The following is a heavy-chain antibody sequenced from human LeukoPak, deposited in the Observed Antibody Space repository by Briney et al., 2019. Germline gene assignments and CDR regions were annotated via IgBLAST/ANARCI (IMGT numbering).Heavy chain of an antibody. J-gene: IGHJ3*02. D-gene: IGHD3-22*01. CDR1: GGSFSGYY. V-gene: IGHV4-34*01. CDR2: INRSGST. Sequence: SETLSLTCAVYGGSFSGYYWSWIRQPPGKGLEWIGEINRSGSTNYNPSLKSRVTISVDTSKNQFSLKLSSVTAADTAVYYCARGFYDSSGYYYDAFDIWGQGTMVTVSS. CDR3: ARGFYDSSGYYYDAFDI.